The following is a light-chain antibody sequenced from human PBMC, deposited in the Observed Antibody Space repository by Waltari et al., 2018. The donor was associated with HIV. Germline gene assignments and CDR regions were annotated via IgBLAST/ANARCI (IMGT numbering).Light chain of an antibody. Sequence: QSALTQPASVSGSPGQSITISCTGTSSDIGSSHYVSWYQQYPDKAPKLIIYDVKKRPSGVSSSFSGSKSGNTASLTISGLQPEDEADYYCASYAGSSIYYVFGTGTNVTVL. J-gene: IGLJ1*01. CDR2: DVK. CDR3: ASYAGSSIYYV. V-gene: IGLV2-23*02. CDR1: SSDIGSSHY.